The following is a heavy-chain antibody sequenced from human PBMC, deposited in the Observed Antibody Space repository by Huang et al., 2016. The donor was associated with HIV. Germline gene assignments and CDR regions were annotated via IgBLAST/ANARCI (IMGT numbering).Heavy chain of an antibody. CDR1: GVSFSSYA. V-gene: IGHV3-23*01. D-gene: IGHD6-13*01. Sequence: EVQLLESGGGLVQPGGSLRLSCAASGVSFSSYAMSWVRQAPCKGLEWVASITGWGSSPYYADAVKGRFTISRDNSKNTLYLQMNSLRAEDTAIYYCAKADSGAAAGSLVDYWGQGTLVTVSS. CDR3: AKADSGAAAGSLVDY. J-gene: IGHJ4*02. CDR2: ITGWGSSP.